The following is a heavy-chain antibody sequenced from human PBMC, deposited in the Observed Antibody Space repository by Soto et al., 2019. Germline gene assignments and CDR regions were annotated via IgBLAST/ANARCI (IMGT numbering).Heavy chain of an antibody. V-gene: IGHV4-59*01. CDR3: ARDLWGYCGTDCYPLDV. J-gene: IGHJ6*02. CDR2: MYNTGST. CDR1: GVSLSNTC. D-gene: IGHD2-21*02. Sequence: SENMSLTCTVSGVSLSNTCWSWIRPPPGKGMEWIGYMYNTGSTVYNPSFKSRVTISVDTSKNQFSLKLNSVTAADTAVYYCARDLWGYCGTDCYPLDVWGQGTTVTVSS.